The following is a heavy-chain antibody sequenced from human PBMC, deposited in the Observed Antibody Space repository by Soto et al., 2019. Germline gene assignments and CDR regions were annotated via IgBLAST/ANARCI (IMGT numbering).Heavy chain of an antibody. CDR3: ARSFLEWLAPYYYYYYMDV. CDR2: IWYDGSNK. CDR1: GFTFSSYG. Sequence: GGSLRLSCAASGFTFSSYGRHWVRQAPGKGLEWVAVIWYDGSNKYYADSVKGRFTISRDNSKNTLYLQMNSLRAEDTAVYYFARSFLEWLAPYYYYYYMDVWGKGTTVTVS. J-gene: IGHJ6*03. D-gene: IGHD3-3*02. V-gene: IGHV3-33*01.